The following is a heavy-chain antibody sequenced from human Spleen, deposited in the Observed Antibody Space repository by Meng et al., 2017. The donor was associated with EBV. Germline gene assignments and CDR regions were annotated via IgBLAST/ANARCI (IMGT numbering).Heavy chain of an antibody. Sequence: QVQLVQSGSELRKPGASVEVSCKGSGYTFTTHAINWVRQAPGQGLEWMGWINTNTGSPTYAQDYTGRFVFSLDTSVSTAYLHISSLKTEDTAVYYCARAVLGYCSSTGCYHYFDYWGQGTLVTVSS. CDR3: ARAVLGYCSSTGCYHYFDY. V-gene: IGHV7-4-1*02. CDR2: INTNTGSP. CDR1: GYTFTTHA. D-gene: IGHD2-2*01. J-gene: IGHJ4*02.